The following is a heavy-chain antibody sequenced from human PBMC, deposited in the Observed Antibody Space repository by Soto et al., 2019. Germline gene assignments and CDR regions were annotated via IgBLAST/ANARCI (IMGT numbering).Heavy chain of an antibody. Sequence: QVQLVQSGAEVKKPGASVKVSCKASGYTFTNFGISWVRQAPGQGLEWMGWISAYNGNPNYAQNSRGNVTVTTDAHTSPAYLAQTSLISGVTAVNSCAIWGSPLPNWGQGPLISVSS. CDR2: ISAYNGNP. J-gene: IGHJ4*02. CDR3: AIWGSPLPN. CDR1: GYTFTNFG. D-gene: IGHD3-16*01. V-gene: IGHV1-18*01.